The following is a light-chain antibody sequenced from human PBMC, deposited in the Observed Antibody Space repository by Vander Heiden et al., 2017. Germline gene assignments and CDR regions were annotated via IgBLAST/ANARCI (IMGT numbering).Light chain of an antibody. CDR3: QQRRNWPLT. J-gene: IGKJ4*01. V-gene: IGKV3-11*01. CDR1: QSVSSY. Sequence: EFVLTPSPATLSLSPGERATLSCRASQSVSSYLAWYQQKPGQAPRLLIYDASNRAAGIPARFSGSGSGTDFTLTISSLEPEDFAVYYCQQRRNWPLTFGGGTKVETK. CDR2: DAS.